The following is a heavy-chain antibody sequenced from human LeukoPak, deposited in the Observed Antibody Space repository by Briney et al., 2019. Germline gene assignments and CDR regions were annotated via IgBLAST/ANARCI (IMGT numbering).Heavy chain of an antibody. Sequence: SVKVSCKASGGTFSSYTISWVRQAPGQGLEWMGRIIPILGIANYAQKFQGRVTITADKSTSTAYMELSSLRSEDTAVYYCARDGYDFWSGPSYFDYWGQGALVTVSS. J-gene: IGHJ4*02. CDR1: GGTFSSYT. CDR3: ARDGYDFWSGPSYFDY. D-gene: IGHD3-3*01. CDR2: IIPILGIA. V-gene: IGHV1-69*04.